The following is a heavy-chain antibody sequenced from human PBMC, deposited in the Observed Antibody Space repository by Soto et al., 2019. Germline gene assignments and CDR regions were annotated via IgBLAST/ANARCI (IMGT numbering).Heavy chain of an antibody. CDR3: ARVAIAAAGPYFDY. CDR1: GYTFTSYG. J-gene: IGHJ4*02. V-gene: IGHV1-18*04. Sequence: ASVKVSCKASGYTFTSYGISWGRQAPGQGLEWMGWISAYNGNTNYAQKLQGRVTMTTDTSTSTAYMELRSLRSDDTAVYYCARVAIAAAGPYFDYWGQGTLVTVSS. CDR2: ISAYNGNT. D-gene: IGHD6-13*01.